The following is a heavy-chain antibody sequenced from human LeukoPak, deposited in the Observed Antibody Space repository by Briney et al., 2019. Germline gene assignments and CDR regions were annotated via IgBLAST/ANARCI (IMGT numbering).Heavy chain of an antibody. V-gene: IGHV3-23*01. CDR1: GLTFTKYT. J-gene: IGHJ4*02. D-gene: IGHD3-22*01. CDR2: ISDTGGST. Sequence: GGSLRLLCAASGLTFTKYTMAWVRQSPGKGLEWVSTISDTGGSTYYADSVKGRYTISRDNSKNTVYLQMNSLRAEDTAIYYCAESYYDSSGFEYWGQGTLVTVSS. CDR3: AESYYDSSGFEY.